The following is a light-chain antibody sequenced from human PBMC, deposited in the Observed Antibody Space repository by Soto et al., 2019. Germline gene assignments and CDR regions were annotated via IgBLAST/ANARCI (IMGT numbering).Light chain of an antibody. V-gene: IGKV3-15*01. CDR3: QQFQNRLT. CDR1: QSINSN. J-gene: IGKJ4*01. CDR2: GAS. Sequence: EIVMTQSPATLSVSQGERATLSCRASQSINSNLVWYQQKPGQAPRLLIYGASTRATGVPARFSGSGSGTEFTLTISSLHSEDFAVYYCQQFQNRLTFGGGPTVEIK.